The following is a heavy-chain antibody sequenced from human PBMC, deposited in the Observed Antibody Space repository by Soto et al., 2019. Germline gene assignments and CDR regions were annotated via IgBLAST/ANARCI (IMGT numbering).Heavy chain of an antibody. CDR2: IYVTGPT. V-gene: IGHV4-31*03. Sequence: SETLSLTCSVSGVALNSGGYCWSWIRQLPGKGLEWIGTIYVTGPTDYNPSLRGRVTISQDTSERQFSLNLKSVTAADTAVYYCARPKVATSNYNWFDPWGQGTLVTVSS. J-gene: IGHJ5*02. CDR3: ARPKVATSNYNWFDP. CDR1: GVALNSGGYC. D-gene: IGHD5-12*01.